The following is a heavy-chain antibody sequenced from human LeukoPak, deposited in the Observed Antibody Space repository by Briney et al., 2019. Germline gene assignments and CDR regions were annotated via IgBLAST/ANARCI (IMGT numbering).Heavy chain of an antibody. Sequence: SVKVSCKASRGTFSSYAISWVRQAPGQGLEWMGGIIPIFGTANYAQKFQGRVTITTDESTSTAYMELSSLRSEDTAVYYCAREYSSGGSCYRRRGWFDPWGQGTLVTVSS. CDR2: IIPIFGTA. D-gene: IGHD2-15*01. CDR3: AREYSSGGSCYRRRGWFDP. CDR1: RGTFSSYA. V-gene: IGHV1-69*05. J-gene: IGHJ5*02.